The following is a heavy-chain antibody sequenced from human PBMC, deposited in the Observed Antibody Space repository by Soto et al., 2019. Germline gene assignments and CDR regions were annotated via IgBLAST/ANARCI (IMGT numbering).Heavy chain of an antibody. J-gene: IGHJ5*02. D-gene: IGHD2-15*01. CDR3: AGVVPYCSGGSCYGWFDP. Sequence: QVQLVQSGAEVKKPGASVKVSCKASGYTFTSYGISWVRQAPGQGLEWMGWISAYNGNTNYAQKLQGRVTMTTDTSTSTAYMELRSLISDDTAVYYCAGVVPYCSGGSCYGWFDPWGQGNLVTVPS. CDR1: GYTFTSYG. V-gene: IGHV1-18*01. CDR2: ISAYNGNT.